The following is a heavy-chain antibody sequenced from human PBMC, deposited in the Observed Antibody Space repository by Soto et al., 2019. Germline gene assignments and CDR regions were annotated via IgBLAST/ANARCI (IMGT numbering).Heavy chain of an antibody. V-gene: IGHV4-31*03. CDR2: IYSSGDT. CDR1: GGYINTGGYY. D-gene: IGHD3-16*02. J-gene: IGHJ4*02. Sequence: KTSETLSLTCTVSGGYINTGGYYWTWVRQLPGKGLEWIGYIYSSGDTYYNPSLKSRIIMSVDTSKNQFSLKLSSVTAADTAVYYCATYIWGSYRSLDYWGQGTVVTVSS. CDR3: ATYIWGSYRSLDY.